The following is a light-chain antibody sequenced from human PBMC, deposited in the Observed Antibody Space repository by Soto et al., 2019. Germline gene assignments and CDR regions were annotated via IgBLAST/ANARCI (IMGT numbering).Light chain of an antibody. Sequence: QSVLTQPPSASGTPGQRVTISCSGSISNIGSTVVNWYQHLPGTAPKLLVYSNNQRPSGVPGRFSGSKSSTSASLAISGLQSDDEADYFCAAWDASLNGYVFGTGTKLTVL. J-gene: IGLJ1*01. V-gene: IGLV1-44*01. CDR2: SNN. CDR1: ISNIGSTV. CDR3: AAWDASLNGYV.